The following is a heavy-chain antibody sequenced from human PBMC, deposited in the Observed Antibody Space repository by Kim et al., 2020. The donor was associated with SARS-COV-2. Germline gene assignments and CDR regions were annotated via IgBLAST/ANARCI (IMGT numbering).Heavy chain of an antibody. CDR3: AKDRTSPSTTVTTKGFPVYYYGMDV. CDR2: ISGSGGST. CDR1: GFTFSSYA. D-gene: IGHD4-4*01. V-gene: IGHV3-23*01. J-gene: IGHJ6*02. Sequence: GGSLRLSCAASGFTFSSYAMSWVRQAPGKGLEWVSAISGSGGSTYYADSVKGRFTISRDNSKNTLYLQMNSLRAEDTAVYYCAKDRTSPSTTVTTKGFPVYYYGMDVWGQGTTVTVSS.